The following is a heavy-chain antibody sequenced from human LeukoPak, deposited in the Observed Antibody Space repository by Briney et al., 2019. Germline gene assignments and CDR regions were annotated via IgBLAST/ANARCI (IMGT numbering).Heavy chain of an antibody. D-gene: IGHD2-2*01. CDR1: GYTFSDYY. J-gene: IGHJ6*04. CDR2: ISAYNGNT. CDR3: ARDGTIVVVPAAIEMDV. Sequence: ASVKVSCKASGYTFSDYYLHWVRQAPGQGLEWMGWISAYNGNTNYAQKLQGRVTMTTDTSTSTAYMELRSLRSDDTAVYYCARDGTIVVVPAAIEMDVWGKGTTVTVSS. V-gene: IGHV1-18*04.